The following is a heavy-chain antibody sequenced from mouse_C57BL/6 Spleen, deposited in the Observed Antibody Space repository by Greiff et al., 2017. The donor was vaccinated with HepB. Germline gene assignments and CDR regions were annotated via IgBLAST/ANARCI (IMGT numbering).Heavy chain of an antibody. CDR3: ARRDYGNYGWYFDV. D-gene: IGHD2-1*01. J-gene: IGHJ1*03. Sequence: EVKVVESGGGLVKPGGSLKLSCAASGFTFSDYGMHWVRQAPEKGLEWVAYISSGSSTIYYADTVKGLFTISRDNAKNTLFLQMTSLRSEDTAMYYCARRDYGNYGWYFDVWGTGTTVTVSS. CDR1: GFTFSDYG. CDR2: ISSGSSTI. V-gene: IGHV5-17*01.